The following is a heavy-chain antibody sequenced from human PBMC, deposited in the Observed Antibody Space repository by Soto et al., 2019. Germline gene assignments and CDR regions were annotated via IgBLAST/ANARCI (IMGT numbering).Heavy chain of an antibody. J-gene: IGHJ6*02. Sequence: QVQLVQSGAEVKKPGASVKVSCKSSGYTFSMSGISWVRQAPGQGLEWMGWISGYNGNTNYEQKFQARGTMTTDTCTNTAYMELRSRRSDDTAVYYCARERPPSYYYYCMDVWGQGRTVTVSS. V-gene: IGHV1-18*01. CDR3: ARERPPSYYYYCMDV. CDR2: ISGYNGNT. CDR1: GYTFSMSG.